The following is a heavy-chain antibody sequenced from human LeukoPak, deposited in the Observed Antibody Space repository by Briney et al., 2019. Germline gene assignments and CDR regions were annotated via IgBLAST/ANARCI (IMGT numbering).Heavy chain of an antibody. CDR1: GGSISSYY. Sequence: SETLSLTCIVSGGSISSYYWNWIRQSAGRGLEWMGRMYFTGSNNHNPSLKSRVTMSIDTSKNQFSLRLTSVTAADTALYFCAGGSRAFFDFWGQGILVTVSS. CDR3: AGGSRAFFDF. J-gene: IGHJ4*02. V-gene: IGHV4-4*07. D-gene: IGHD5-12*01. CDR2: MYFTGSN.